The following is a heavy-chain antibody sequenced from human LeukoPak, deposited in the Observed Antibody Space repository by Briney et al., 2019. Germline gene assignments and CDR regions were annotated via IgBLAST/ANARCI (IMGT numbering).Heavy chain of an antibody. CDR3: AGEIEMATTVPGY. J-gene: IGHJ4*02. V-gene: IGHV3-11*01. CDR1: GFTFSDYY. CDR2: ISSSGSTI. D-gene: IGHD5-24*01. Sequence: GGSLRLSCAASGFTFSDYYMSWIRQAPGKGLEWVSYISSSGSTIYYADSVKGRFTISRDNAKNSLYLQMNSLRAEDTAVYYCAGEIEMATTVPGYWGQGTLVTVSS.